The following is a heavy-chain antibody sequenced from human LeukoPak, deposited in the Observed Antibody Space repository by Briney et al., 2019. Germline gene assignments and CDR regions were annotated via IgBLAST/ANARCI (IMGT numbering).Heavy chain of an antibody. CDR1: GGSISSTTYY. V-gene: IGHV4-39*01. J-gene: IGHJ3*02. CDR2: IHYTGRA. D-gene: IGHD4-17*01. Sequence: SETLSLTCSVFGGSISSTTYYWVWIRQPPGKGLECIASIHYTGRAYYNPSLKSRATISADTSKNHFSLKLSSVTAADTAVYYCARHFDNGDYKKTFDIWGQETMVTVSS. CDR3: ARHFDNGDYKKTFDI.